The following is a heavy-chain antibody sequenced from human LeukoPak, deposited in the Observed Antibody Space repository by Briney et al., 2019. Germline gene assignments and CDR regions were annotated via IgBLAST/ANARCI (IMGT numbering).Heavy chain of an antibody. V-gene: IGHV1-69*04. CDR1: GGSFSSYG. Sequence: SVKVSCKASGGSFSSYGFSWVRQAPGQGLEWMGRIIPIIGVGKYAQKFQGRVTITADKSTSTAYMELSSLRSEDTAVYYCARPSTTYYSDSSGYYLFDYWGQGTLVTVSS. D-gene: IGHD3-22*01. J-gene: IGHJ4*02. CDR2: IIPIIGVG. CDR3: ARPSTTYYSDSSGYYLFDY.